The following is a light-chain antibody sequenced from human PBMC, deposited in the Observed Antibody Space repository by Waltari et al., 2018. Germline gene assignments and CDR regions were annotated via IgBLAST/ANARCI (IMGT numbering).Light chain of an antibody. CDR3: SSFAGNNNVV. J-gene: IGLJ2*01. CDR2: EVS. V-gene: IGLV2-8*01. CDR1: SNDVGAYNY. Sequence: QSALTQPPSASGSPGQSVTISCTGTSNDVGAYNYVSWYQQHPGKAPKLMIYEVSMRPSGLPDRFSGSKSDNTASLTVSGLQAEDEADYYCSSFAGNNNVVFGGGTKLTVL.